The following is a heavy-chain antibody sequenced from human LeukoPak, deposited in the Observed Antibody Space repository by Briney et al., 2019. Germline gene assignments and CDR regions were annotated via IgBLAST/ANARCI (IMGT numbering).Heavy chain of an antibody. V-gene: IGHV3-30*02. CDR1: GFTFSSYG. Sequence: GGSLRLSCAASGFTFSSYGMHWVRQAPGKGLEWVAFIRYDGSNKYYADSVKGRFTISRDNSKNTLYLQMNSLRAEDTAVYYCAKDGFAAAAGDYWGQGTLVTVSS. CDR2: IRYDGSNK. D-gene: IGHD6-13*01. CDR3: AKDGFAAAAGDY. J-gene: IGHJ4*02.